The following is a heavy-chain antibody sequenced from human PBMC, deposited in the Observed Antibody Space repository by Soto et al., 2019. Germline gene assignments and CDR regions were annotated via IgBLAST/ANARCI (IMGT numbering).Heavy chain of an antibody. CDR3: ARLCLTTVTTHDRFDP. J-gene: IGHJ5*02. D-gene: IGHD4-17*01. CDR2: IYYSGST. V-gene: IGHV4-39*01. CDR1: GGSISSSSYY. Sequence: PSETLSLTCTVSGGSISSSSYYWGWIRQPPGKGLEWIGSIYYSGSTYYNPSLKSRVTISVDTSKNQFSLKLSSVTAADTAVYYCARLCLTTVTTHDRFDPWGQGTLVTVSS.